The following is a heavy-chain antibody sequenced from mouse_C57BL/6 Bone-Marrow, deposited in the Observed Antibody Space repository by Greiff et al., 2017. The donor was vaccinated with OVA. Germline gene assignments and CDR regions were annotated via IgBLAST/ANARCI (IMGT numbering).Heavy chain of an antibody. J-gene: IGHJ4*01. CDR1: GYAFTNYL. CDR2: INPGSGGT. Sequence: VKLMESGAELVRPGTSVKVSCKASGYAFTNYLIEWVKQRPGQGLEWIGVINPGSGGTNYNEKFKGKATLTADKSSSTAYMQLSSLTSEDSAVYFCARSEIGAMDYWGQGTSVTVSS. CDR3: ARSEIGAMDY. D-gene: IGHD2-14*01. V-gene: IGHV1-54*01.